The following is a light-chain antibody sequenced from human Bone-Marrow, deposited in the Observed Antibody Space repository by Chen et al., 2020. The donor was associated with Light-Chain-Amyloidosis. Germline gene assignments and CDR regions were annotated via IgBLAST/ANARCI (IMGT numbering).Light chain of an antibody. J-gene: IGLJ2*01. CDR1: DFPTKY. V-gene: IGLV3-25*03. Sequence: SYELPQPPSVSVSPGQTARITRSGDDFPTKYAYWYQQKPGQAPVLVIHRDTERPSGISERFSGSSSGTTATLTISGVQAEDEADYHCQSADSSGTYEVIFGGGTKLTVL. CDR2: RDT. CDR3: QSADSSGTYEVI.